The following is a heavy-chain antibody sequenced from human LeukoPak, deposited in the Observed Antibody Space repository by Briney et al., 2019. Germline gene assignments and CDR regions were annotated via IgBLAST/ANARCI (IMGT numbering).Heavy chain of an antibody. CDR2: ISGSGGST. D-gene: IGHD3-16*01. Sequence: GGSLRLSCAASGFTFSSYSMNWVRQAPGKGLEWVSAISGSGGSTYYADSVKGRFTISRDNSKNTLYLQMNSLRAEDTAVYYCAKLGKITPPQDIWGQGTMVTVSS. CDR1: GFTFSSYS. J-gene: IGHJ3*02. V-gene: IGHV3-23*01. CDR3: AKLGKITPPQDI.